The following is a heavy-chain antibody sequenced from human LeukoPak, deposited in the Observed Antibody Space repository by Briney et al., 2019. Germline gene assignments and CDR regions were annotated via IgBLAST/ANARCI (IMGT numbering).Heavy chain of an antibody. D-gene: IGHD4-17*01. CDR1: GYTFTGYY. V-gene: IGHV1-2*02. Sequence: ASVKVSCKAPGYTFTGYYMHWVRQAPGQGLEWMGWINPNSGGTNYAQKFQGRVTMTRDTSISTAYMELSRLRSDDTAVYYCARAPFPDYGDYTCDYWGQGTLVTVSS. CDR3: ARAPFPDYGDYTCDY. CDR2: INPNSGGT. J-gene: IGHJ4*02.